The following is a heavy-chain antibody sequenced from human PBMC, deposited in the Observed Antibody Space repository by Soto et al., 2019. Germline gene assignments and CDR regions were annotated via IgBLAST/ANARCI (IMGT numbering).Heavy chain of an antibody. CDR1: GYTFTRNA. J-gene: IGHJ6*02. CDR3: ARDLDSGYDYYYYGMDV. Sequence: ASVKVSCKASGYTFTRNAMHWVRQAPGQRLEWMGWINAGNGNTKYSQKFQGRVTITRDTSASTAYMELSSLRSEDTAVLYCARDLDSGYDYYYYGMDVWGQGTTVTVSS. D-gene: IGHD5-12*01. V-gene: IGHV1-3*01. CDR2: INAGNGNT.